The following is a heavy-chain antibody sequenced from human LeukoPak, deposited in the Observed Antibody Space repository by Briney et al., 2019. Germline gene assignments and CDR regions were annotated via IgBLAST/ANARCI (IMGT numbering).Heavy chain of an antibody. CDR1: GGSFSGYY. CDR2: INHSGST. Sequence: SETLSLTCAVYGGSFSGYYWSWIRQPPGKGLEWIGEINHSGSTNYNPSLMSRVTISVDTSKNQFSLKLSSVTAADTAVYYCARVYDFWSGYYDWGQGTLVTVSS. CDR3: ARVYDFWSGYYD. J-gene: IGHJ4*02. V-gene: IGHV4-34*01. D-gene: IGHD3-3*01.